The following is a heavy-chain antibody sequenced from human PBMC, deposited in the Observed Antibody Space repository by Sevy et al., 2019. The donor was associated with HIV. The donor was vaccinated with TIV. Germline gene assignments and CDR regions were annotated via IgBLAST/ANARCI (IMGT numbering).Heavy chain of an antibody. D-gene: IGHD4-17*01. CDR2: VHYRGST. V-gene: IGHV4-39*01. CDR3: ARHDGVNPEYFDS. J-gene: IGHJ4*02. CDR1: VSSGPISTSNSY. Sequence: SETLSLSCTVSVSSGPISTSNSYWGWIRQPPGKGLEWIGSVHYRGSTYYHPSLKSGVTISIHTSRNLFSLELKSVTAADTAFYFCARHDGVNPEYFDSWGRGILVTVSS.